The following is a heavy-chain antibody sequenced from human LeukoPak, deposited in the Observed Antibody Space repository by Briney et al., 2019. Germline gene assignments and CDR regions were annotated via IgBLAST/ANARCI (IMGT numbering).Heavy chain of an antibody. Sequence: ASVKVSCKASGYTFTAKVLHWLRQAPGQGLEWMGGIEPKSGVTVYGQKFQGRVTVTRDTSVSTAYMEVSGLRSDDTAFYYCALENYYDSGGFSKAFDYWGQGTLVTVSS. CDR1: GYTFTAKV. J-gene: IGHJ4*02. CDR3: ALENYYDSGGFSKAFDY. V-gene: IGHV1-2*02. CDR2: IEPKSGVT. D-gene: IGHD3-22*01.